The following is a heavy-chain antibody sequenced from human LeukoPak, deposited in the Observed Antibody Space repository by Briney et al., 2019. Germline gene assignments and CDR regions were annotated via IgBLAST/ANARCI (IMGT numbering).Heavy chain of an antibody. CDR2: IYTSGST. CDR3: ARGRRNNYYGSGSYLAY. J-gene: IGHJ4*02. D-gene: IGHD3-10*01. V-gene: IGHV4-4*07. Sequence: SETLSLTCTVSGGSISSYYWSWIRQPAGKGLEWIGRIYTSGSTNYNPSLKSRVTMSVDTSKNQFSLKLSSVTAADTAVYYCARGRRNNYYGSGSYLAYWGQGTLVTVSS. CDR1: GGSISSYY.